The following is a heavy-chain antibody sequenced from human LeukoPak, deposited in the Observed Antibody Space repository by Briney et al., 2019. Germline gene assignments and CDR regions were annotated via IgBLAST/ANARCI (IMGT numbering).Heavy chain of an antibody. CDR1: GGSISSSSYD. Sequence: PSETLSLTCTVSGGSISSSSYDWGWIRQPPGKGLEWIGSIYYSGSTYYNPSLKSRVTISVDTSKNQFSLKLSSVTAADTAVYYCARAGGYYDSSGYTNFDYWGQGTLVTVSS. J-gene: IGHJ4*02. V-gene: IGHV4-39*01. CDR2: IYYSGST. D-gene: IGHD3-22*01. CDR3: ARAGGYYDSSGYTNFDY.